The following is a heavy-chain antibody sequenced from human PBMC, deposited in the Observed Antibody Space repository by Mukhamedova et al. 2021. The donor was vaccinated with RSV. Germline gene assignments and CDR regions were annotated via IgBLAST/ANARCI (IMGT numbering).Heavy chain of an antibody. D-gene: IGHD1-20*01. CDR1: GFTVSSKY. CDR2: LYVDGTT. J-gene: IGHJ4*01. CDR3: STPSRGITSYFDY. V-gene: IGHV3-66*02. Sequence: GFTVSSKYMSWVRQAPGRGLDWVSVLYVDGTTHYADSVKGRFTVSRDNSKNTLFLQMNSLRPEDTAVYYCSTPSRGITSYFDYLG.